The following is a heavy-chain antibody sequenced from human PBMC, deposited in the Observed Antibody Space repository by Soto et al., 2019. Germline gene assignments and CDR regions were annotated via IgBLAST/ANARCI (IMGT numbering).Heavy chain of an antibody. CDR3: ARDSNDSGYDSVFVFDP. D-gene: IGHD5-12*01. CDR2: ISAYNGNT. CDR1: GYTFTSYG. Sequence: QVQLVQSGAEVKKPGASVKVSCKASGYTFTSYGISWVRQAPGQGLEWMGWISAYNGNTNYAQKLQGRVTMTTDTSTSTAYMVLRSLRSDDTAVYYCARDSNDSGYDSVFVFDPWGQGTLVTVSS. J-gene: IGHJ5*02. V-gene: IGHV1-18*01.